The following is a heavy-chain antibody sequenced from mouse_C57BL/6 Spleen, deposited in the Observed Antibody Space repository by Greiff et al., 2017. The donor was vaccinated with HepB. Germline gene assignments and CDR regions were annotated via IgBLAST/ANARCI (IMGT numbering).Heavy chain of an antibody. D-gene: IGHD2-4*01. Sequence: QVQLQQSGPELVKPGASVKISCKASGYAFSSSWMNWVKQRPGKGLEWIGRIYPGDGDTNYNGKFKGKATLTADKSASTAYMQLSILTSEDSAVYFCARFDSAWFAYWGQGTLVTVSA. J-gene: IGHJ3*01. CDR1: GYAFSSSW. V-gene: IGHV1-82*01. CDR3: ARFDSAWFAY. CDR2: IYPGDGDT.